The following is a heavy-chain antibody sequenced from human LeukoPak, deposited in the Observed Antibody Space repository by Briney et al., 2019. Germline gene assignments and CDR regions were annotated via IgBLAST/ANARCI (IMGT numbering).Heavy chain of an antibody. J-gene: IGHJ6*03. CDR3: ARLNYYYYYYMDV. CDR1: GYSISNGYY. CDR2: IYHRGTT. Sequence: SETLSLTCTVSGYSISNGYYWGWIRQPPGKGLEWIGSIYHRGTTYYNPSLKSRVTISVDTSKNQFSLKLNSVTAADTAVYYCARLNYYYYYYMDVWGKGTTVTVSS. V-gene: IGHV4-38-2*02.